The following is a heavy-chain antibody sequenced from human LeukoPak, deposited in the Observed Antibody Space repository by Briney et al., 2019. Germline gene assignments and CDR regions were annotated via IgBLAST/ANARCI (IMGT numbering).Heavy chain of an antibody. D-gene: IGHD4-17*01. CDR3: ARARITVTVSYWYFDL. CDR2: IIPILGIA. CDR1: GGTFSSYA. Sequence: ASVKVSRKASGGTFSSYAISWVRQAPGQGLEWMGRIIPILGIANYAQKFQGRVTITADKSTSTTYMELSSLRSEDTAVYYCARARITVTVSYWYFDLWGRGTLVTVSS. V-gene: IGHV1-69*04. J-gene: IGHJ2*01.